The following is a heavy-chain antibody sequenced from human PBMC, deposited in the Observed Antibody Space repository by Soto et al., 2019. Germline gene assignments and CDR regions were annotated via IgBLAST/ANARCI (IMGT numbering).Heavy chain of an antibody. Sequence: SETLSLTCAVYGGSFSGYYWSWIRQPPGKGLEWIGEINHSGSTNYNPSLKSRVTISVDTSKNKFSLKLSSVTAADTAVYYCARGQGSWYYYYGMDVWGQGTTVTVSS. CDR3: ARGQGSWYYYYGMDV. CDR1: GGSFSGYY. V-gene: IGHV4-34*01. CDR2: INHSGST. D-gene: IGHD6-13*01. J-gene: IGHJ6*02.